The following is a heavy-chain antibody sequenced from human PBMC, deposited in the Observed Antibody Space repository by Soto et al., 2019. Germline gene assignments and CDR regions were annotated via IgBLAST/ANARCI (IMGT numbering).Heavy chain of an antibody. CDR3: ARVLVRYYYMDV. CDR2: INAGNGNT. CDR1: GYTFTSYA. V-gene: IGHV1-3*01. J-gene: IGHJ6*03. D-gene: IGHD6-6*01. Sequence: VSVKVSCKASGYTFTSYAMHWVRQAPGQRLEWMGWINAGNGNTKYSQRFQGRVTITRDTSASTAYMELSSLRSEDTAVYYCARVLVRYYYMDVWGKGTTVTVS.